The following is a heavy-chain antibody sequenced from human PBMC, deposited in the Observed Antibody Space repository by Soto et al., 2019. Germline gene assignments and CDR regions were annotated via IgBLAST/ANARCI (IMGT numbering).Heavy chain of an antibody. CDR1: GGSFSGYY. D-gene: IGHD5-18*01. Sequence: PSETLSLTCAVYGGSFSGYYWSWIRQPPGKGLEWIGEINHSGSTNYNPPLKSRVTISVDTSKNQFSLKLSSVTAADTAVYYCASGMDVDTAMGFDYWGQGTLVTVSS. J-gene: IGHJ4*02. CDR3: ASGMDVDTAMGFDY. CDR2: INHSGST. V-gene: IGHV4-34*01.